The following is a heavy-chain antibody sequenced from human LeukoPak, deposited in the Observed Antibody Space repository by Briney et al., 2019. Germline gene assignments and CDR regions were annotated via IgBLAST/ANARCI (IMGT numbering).Heavy chain of an antibody. D-gene: IGHD2-21*02. CDR1: GFTVSSNY. V-gene: IGHV3-53*01. J-gene: IGHJ4*02. Sequence: PGGSLRLSCAASGFTVSSNYMSWVRQAPGKGLEWVSVIYSGGSTYYADSVKGRFTISRDDAKNSLYLQMNSLRAEDTAVYYCARSPLICGGDCYLFDYWGQGTLVTVSS. CDR2: IYSGGST. CDR3: ARSPLICGGDCYLFDY.